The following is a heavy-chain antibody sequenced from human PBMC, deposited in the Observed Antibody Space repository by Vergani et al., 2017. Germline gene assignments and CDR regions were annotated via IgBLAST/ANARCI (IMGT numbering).Heavy chain of an antibody. CDR2: IIPIIRLA. J-gene: IGHJ4*02. CDR1: GDIFNNYT. CDR3: ARVSPGDNSGWEPFDY. Sequence: QVHLEQSGTEVKKPGSSVKVSCKVSGDIFNNYTVTWVRQAPGQGLEWTGRIIPIIRLATSAQKFQDRVKITGDTSTNTVYMEMNNLRSEDTAVYYCARVSPGDNSGWEPFDYWGQGTLVTVSS. D-gene: IGHD6-19*01. V-gene: IGHV1-69*02.